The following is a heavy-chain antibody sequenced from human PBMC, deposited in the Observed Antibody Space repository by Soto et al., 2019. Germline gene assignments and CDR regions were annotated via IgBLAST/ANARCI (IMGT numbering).Heavy chain of an antibody. J-gene: IGHJ4*02. V-gene: IGHV4-31*03. CDR1: AGYSSRGYYY. D-gene: IGHD3-9*01. CDR3: ARGSSGYGY. CDR2: IYYSGST. Sequence: SETMSLTCTVAAGYSSRGYYYWSWIRQHPGKGLEWIGYIYYSGSTYYNASLKSRVTISVDTSNNQFSRKLSSVTAADTAVYYCARGSSGYGYWGQGTLVTVSS.